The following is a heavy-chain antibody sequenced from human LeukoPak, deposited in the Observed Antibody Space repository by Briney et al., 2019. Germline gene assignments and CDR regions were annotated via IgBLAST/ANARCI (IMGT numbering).Heavy chain of an antibody. J-gene: IGHJ4*02. CDR3: AKRGVVIRVILVGFHKEAYYFES. CDR2: ISDSGGST. V-gene: IGHV3-23*01. CDR1: GITLSNYG. D-gene: IGHD3/OR15-3a*01. Sequence: PGGSLRLSCAVSGITLSNYGMSWVRQAPGKGLEWVAGISDSGGSTKYADSVKGRFTIARDNRKNPLYLQMNSLRAEDTAVYFCAKRGVVIRVILVGFHKEAYYFESWGQGALVTVSS.